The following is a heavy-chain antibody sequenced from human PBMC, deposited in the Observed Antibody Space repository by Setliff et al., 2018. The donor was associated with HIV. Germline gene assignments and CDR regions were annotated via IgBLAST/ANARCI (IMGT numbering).Heavy chain of an antibody. CDR3: ARWTYYHASGSYRGKFDY. CDR1: DGYISDGDYY. Sequence: SETLSLTCTVSDGYISDGDYYWTWIRQPPGKGLEWIGHSYYSGSAHYNASLKSRVTMSVDMSNNQFSLKLWSVTAADTAVYYCARWTYYHASGSYRGKFDYWGQGTLVTVSS. J-gene: IGHJ4*02. CDR2: SYYSGSA. V-gene: IGHV4-30-4*08. D-gene: IGHD3-10*01.